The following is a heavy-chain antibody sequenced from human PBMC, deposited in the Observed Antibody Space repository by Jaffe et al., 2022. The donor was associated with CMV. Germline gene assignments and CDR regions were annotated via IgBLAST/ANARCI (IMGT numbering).Heavy chain of an antibody. CDR3: ARPHYDILTGYYIGGYFDY. J-gene: IGHJ4*02. D-gene: IGHD3-9*01. Sequence: QVQLVQSGAEVKKPGASVKVSCKASGYTFTSYYMHWVRQAPGQGLEWMGIINPSGGSTSYAQKFQGRVTMTRDTSTSTVYMELSSLRSEDTAVYYCARPHYDILTGYYIGGYFDYWGQGTLVTVSS. CDR2: INPSGGST. CDR1: GYTFTSYY. V-gene: IGHV1-46*01.